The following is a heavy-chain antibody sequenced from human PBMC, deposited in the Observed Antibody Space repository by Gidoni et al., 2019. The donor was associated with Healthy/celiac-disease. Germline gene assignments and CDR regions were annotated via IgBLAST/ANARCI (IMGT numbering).Heavy chain of an antibody. Sequence: QVQLVQSGAEVKKPGASVKVSCKSSGYTFTSYYMQWVRQAPEQGLEWMGIINPSGGSTSYSQKFQGIVTMTRDTSTSTVYMELSSLRSEDTAVYYCARDLSGAPDYWGQGTLVTVSS. CDR1: GYTFTSYY. D-gene: IGHD1-26*01. J-gene: IGHJ4*02. CDR3: ARDLSGAPDY. V-gene: IGHV1-46*01. CDR2: INPSGGST.